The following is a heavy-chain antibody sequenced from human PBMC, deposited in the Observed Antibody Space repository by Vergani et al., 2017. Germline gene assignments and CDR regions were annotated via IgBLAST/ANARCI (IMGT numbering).Heavy chain of an antibody. CDR2: INPNSGGT. J-gene: IGHJ4*02. CDR3: ARGGYYGSGSYPDDY. Sequence: QVQLVQSGAEVKKPGASVKVSCKASGSTFTGYYMYWVRQAPGQGREWMVWINPNSGGTNYAQKFQGWVTMTRDTPNSTAYMERSRLRSDVTAVYYCARGGYYGSGSYPDDYWGQGTLVTGSS. CDR1: GSTFTGYY. D-gene: IGHD3-10*01. V-gene: IGHV1-2*04.